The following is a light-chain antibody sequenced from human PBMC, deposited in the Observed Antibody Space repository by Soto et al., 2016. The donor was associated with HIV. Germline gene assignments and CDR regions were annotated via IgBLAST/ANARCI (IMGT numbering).Light chain of an antibody. CDR2: DDS. CDR1: NIGTKS. V-gene: IGLV3-21*02. CDR3: QVWDSSSDHLGGV. J-gene: IGLJ1*01. Sequence: SYVLTQPPSVSVAPGQTARITCGGNNIGTKSVHWYQQGPGQAPVLVVYDDSDRPSGIPERFSASNSASSSGNTATLTISRVEAGDEADYYCQVWDSSSDHLGGVFGTGTKVTVL.